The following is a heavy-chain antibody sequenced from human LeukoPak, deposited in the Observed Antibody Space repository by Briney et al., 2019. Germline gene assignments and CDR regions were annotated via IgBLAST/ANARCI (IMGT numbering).Heavy chain of an antibody. CDR2: IYYSGST. CDR3: ARGVELGYYYYMDV. Sequence: SETLSLTCTVSGGSISSSSYYWGWIRQPPGKGLEWIGSIYYSGSTYYNPSLKSRVTISVDTSKNQFSLKLSSVTAADTAVYYCARGVELGYYYYMDVWGKGTTVTVSS. CDR1: GGSISSSSYY. V-gene: IGHV4-39*07. D-gene: IGHD3-16*01. J-gene: IGHJ6*03.